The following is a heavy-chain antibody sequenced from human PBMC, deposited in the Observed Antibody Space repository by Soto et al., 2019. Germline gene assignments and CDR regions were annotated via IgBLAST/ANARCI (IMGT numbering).Heavy chain of an antibody. CDR2: ISYDGSNK. Sequence: QVQLVESGGGVVQPGRSLRLSCAASGFTFSSYAMHWVRQAPGKGLEWVAVISYDGSNKYYADSVKGRFTISRDNSKNTLYLQMNSLRAEDTAVYYCARGCSGGSCYLDYWGQGTLVTVSS. J-gene: IGHJ4*02. D-gene: IGHD2-15*01. CDR1: GFTFSSYA. CDR3: ARGCSGGSCYLDY. V-gene: IGHV3-30-3*01.